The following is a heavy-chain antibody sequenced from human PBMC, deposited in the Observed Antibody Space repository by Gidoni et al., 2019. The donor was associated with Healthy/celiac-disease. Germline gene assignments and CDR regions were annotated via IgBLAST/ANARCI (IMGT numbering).Heavy chain of an antibody. J-gene: IGHJ3*02. CDR1: GFTFSSYW. CDR2: IKQDGSEK. V-gene: IGHV3-7*03. Sequence: EVQLVESGGGLVQPGGSLRLSCAASGFTFSSYWMSWVRQAPGKGLEWVANIKQDGSEKYYVDAVKGRFTISRDNAKNSLYLQMNSLRAEDTAVYYCARGYYDYVWGSYRNDAFDIWGQGTMVTVSS. CDR3: ARGYYDYVWGSYRNDAFDI. D-gene: IGHD3-16*02.